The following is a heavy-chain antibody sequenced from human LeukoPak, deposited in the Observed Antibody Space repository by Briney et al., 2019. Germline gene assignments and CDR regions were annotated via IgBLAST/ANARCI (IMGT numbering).Heavy chain of an antibody. Sequence: SETLSLTCTVSGGSISSYYWSWIRQPPGKGLEWMGYIYYSGSTNYNPSLKSRVTISVDTSKNQFSLKLSSVTAADTAVYYCAREGGGYSYGYYYYYYMDVWGKGTTVTVSS. CDR1: GGSISSYY. V-gene: IGHV4-59*01. J-gene: IGHJ6*03. CDR3: AREGGGYSYGYYYYYYMDV. D-gene: IGHD5-18*01. CDR2: IYYSGST.